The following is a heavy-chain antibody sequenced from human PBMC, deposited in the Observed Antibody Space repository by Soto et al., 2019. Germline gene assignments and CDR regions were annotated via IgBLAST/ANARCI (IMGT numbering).Heavy chain of an antibody. Sequence: QITLKESGPTLVKPTQTLTLTCTFSGFSLSTIGVGVGWIRQPPGKALEWLALIYWDDDKRYSPSLKSRLTVTKDTSKNQVVLTMTNMHPVDTATYYCVQSRCGGDCLQSYSSHSYYGLDVWGQGTTVTVSS. D-gene: IGHD2-21*02. V-gene: IGHV2-5*02. J-gene: IGHJ6*02. CDR1: GFSLSTIGVG. CDR3: VQSRCGGDCLQSYSSHSYYGLDV. CDR2: IYWDDDK.